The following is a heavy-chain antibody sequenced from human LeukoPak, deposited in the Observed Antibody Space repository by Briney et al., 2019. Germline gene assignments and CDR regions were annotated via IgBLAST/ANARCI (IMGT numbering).Heavy chain of an antibody. CDR3: ARVPGYCSGGSCFYFFDY. Sequence: SETLSLTCTVSGASISSYYWSWIRQPPGKGLELIGSFHYSGGTNYNPSLKSRVTMSGDTSKNQFSLMLSSVTAADTALYSYARVPGYCSGGSCFYFFDYWGQGTLVTVSS. D-gene: IGHD2-15*01. J-gene: IGHJ4*02. CDR1: GASISSYY. CDR2: FHYSGGT. V-gene: IGHV4-59*01.